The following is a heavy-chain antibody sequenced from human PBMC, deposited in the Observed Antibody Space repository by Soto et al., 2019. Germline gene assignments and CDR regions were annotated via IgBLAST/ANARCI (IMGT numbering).Heavy chain of an antibody. D-gene: IGHD5-12*01. V-gene: IGHV3-23*01. CDR1: GFTFSSYA. CDR2: ISGSGGST. Sequence: GGSLRLSCAASGFTFSSYAMSWVRQAPGKGLEWVSAISGSGGSTYYADSVKGRFTISRDNAKNSLYLQMNSLRAEDTALYYSAKDRVATIRYLFDYWGLGTLVTVSS. CDR3: AKDRVATIRYLFDY. J-gene: IGHJ4*02.